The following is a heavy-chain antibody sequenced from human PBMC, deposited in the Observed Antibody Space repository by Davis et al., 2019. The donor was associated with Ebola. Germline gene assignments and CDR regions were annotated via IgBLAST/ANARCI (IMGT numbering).Heavy chain of an antibody. J-gene: IGHJ4*02. CDR2: INPNDGRT. CDR1: GYTFTNYY. D-gene: IGHD6-6*01. V-gene: IGHV1-46*01. CDR3: ARDAEDYSSSFLAY. Sequence: ASVKVSCKASGYTFTNYYMHWVRQAPGQGLEWMGMINPNDGRTIYAQKFQGRVTITRDTSASTAYMELSSLRSEDTAVYYCARDAEDYSSSFLAYWGQGTLVTVSS.